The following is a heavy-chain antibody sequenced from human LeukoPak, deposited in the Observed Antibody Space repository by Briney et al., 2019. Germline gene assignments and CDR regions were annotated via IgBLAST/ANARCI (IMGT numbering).Heavy chain of an antibody. Sequence: GGSLRLSCAASLFPINTNYMNWVRQAPGRGLERLSFLYPVGVTKNAESVKGRFTVSRDIAKNTVYLEMNDLRAEDTALYYCAREIGYYFDSADSRLRGRLDVWGKGTSVTVSS. CDR2: LYPVGVT. J-gene: IGHJ6*04. D-gene: IGHD3-22*01. CDR3: AREIGYYFDSADSRLRGRLDV. CDR1: LFPINTNY. V-gene: IGHV3-53*01.